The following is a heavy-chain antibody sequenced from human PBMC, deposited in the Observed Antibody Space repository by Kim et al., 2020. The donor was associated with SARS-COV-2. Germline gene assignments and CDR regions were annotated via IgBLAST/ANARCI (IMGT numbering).Heavy chain of an antibody. D-gene: IGHD1-26*01. CDR3: ASWVASGSYSSVIGDAFDI. J-gene: IGHJ3*02. CDR2: INPNSGGT. Sequence: ASVKVSCKASGYTFTGYYMHWVRQAPGQGLEWMGRINPNSGGTNYAQKFQGRVTMTRDTSISTAYMELSRLRSDDTAVYYCASWVASGSYSSVIGDAFDIWGQGTMVTVSS. V-gene: IGHV1-2*06. CDR1: GYTFTGYY.